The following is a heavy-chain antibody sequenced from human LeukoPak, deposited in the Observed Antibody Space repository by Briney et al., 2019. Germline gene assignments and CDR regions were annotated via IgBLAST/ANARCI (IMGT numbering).Heavy chain of an antibody. CDR3: TRDHHRRHYDSQARNTFDI. D-gene: IGHD3-22*01. V-gene: IGHV3-48*01. J-gene: IGHJ3*02. CDR1: GFTFSSYS. Sequence: GGSLRLSCAASGFTFSSYSMSWVRQAPGKGLEWVSYISSSSSTIYYADSVRGRFTISRDNAKNSLYLQMNSLRAEDTAVYYCTRDHHRRHYDSQARNTFDIWGQGTMVTVSS. CDR2: ISSSSSTI.